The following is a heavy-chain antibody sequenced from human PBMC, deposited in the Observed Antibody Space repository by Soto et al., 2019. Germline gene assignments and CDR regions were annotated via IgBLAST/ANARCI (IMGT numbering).Heavy chain of an antibody. CDR3: AKADYYGSGSSYYYYYYGMDV. CDR2: ISYDGSNK. Sequence: GGSLRLSCAASGFTFSSYGMHWVRQAPGKGLEWVAVISYDGSNKYYADSVKGRFTISRDNSKNTLYLQMNSLRAEDTAVYYCAKADYYGSGSSYYYYYYGMDVWGQGTTVTVSS. CDR1: GFTFSSYG. V-gene: IGHV3-30*18. D-gene: IGHD3-10*01. J-gene: IGHJ6*02.